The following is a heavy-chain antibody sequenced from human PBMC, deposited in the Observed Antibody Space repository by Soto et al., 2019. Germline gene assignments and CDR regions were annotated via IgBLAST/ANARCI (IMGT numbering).Heavy chain of an antibody. D-gene: IGHD3-22*01. CDR3: ARSPITTIVVAYFDY. J-gene: IGHJ4*02. V-gene: IGHV3-48*02. CDR2: ISGSSSII. CDR1: GFTFSTYS. Sequence: EVQVVESGGGLVQPGGSLRLSCEASGFTFSTYSMNWVRQAPGKGLEWVSYISGSSSIIYYADSVKGRFTISRDNAKNSLYLHMNSLRDEDTAVYYCARSPITTIVVAYFDYWGQGSRVTVSS.